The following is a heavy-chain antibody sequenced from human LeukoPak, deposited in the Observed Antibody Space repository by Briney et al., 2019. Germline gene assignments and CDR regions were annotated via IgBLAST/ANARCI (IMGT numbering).Heavy chain of an antibody. CDR1: GFTFSGSA. J-gene: IGHJ4*02. Sequence: GGSLRLSCAASGFTFSGSAIHWVRQASGKGLEWLGRIRSKANSYATAYGASVEGRYTISRDDSKNTAYLQMNSLITEDTAVYFCTALGIAAAGMDYWGQGTLVTVSS. CDR2: IRSKANSYAT. D-gene: IGHD6-13*01. V-gene: IGHV3-73*01. CDR3: TALGIAAAGMDY.